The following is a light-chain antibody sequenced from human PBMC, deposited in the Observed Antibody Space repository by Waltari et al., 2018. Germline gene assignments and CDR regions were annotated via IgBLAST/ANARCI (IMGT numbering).Light chain of an antibody. J-gene: IGKJ1*01. CDR1: QSISGW. CDR2: KAS. Sequence: DIQMTQSPSTLSAFVGERVTITCRASQSISGWLAWYQQKPGKAPKLLIYKASSLESGVPSRFSGSGSGTEFTLTISSLQPDDFATYYCQQYDVYPWTFGQGTKVEIK. V-gene: IGKV1-5*03. CDR3: QQYDVYPWT.